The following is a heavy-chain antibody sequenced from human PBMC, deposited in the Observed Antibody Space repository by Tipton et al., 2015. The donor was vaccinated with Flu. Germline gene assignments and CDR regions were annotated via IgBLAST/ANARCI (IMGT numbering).Heavy chain of an antibody. V-gene: IGHV4-61*09. D-gene: IGHD6-13*01. CDR2: FYTSGNT. Sequence: TLSLTCTVSGVSISSGSFYWSWIRQPAGKGLEWLGHFYTSGNTNYSPSLKSRITISVDTSKNQFSLKLSSVTAADTAVYYCVREDSSSWYVSRWFEPWGQGALVSVSS. J-gene: IGHJ5*02. CDR3: VREDSSSWYVSRWFEP. CDR1: GVSISSGSFY.